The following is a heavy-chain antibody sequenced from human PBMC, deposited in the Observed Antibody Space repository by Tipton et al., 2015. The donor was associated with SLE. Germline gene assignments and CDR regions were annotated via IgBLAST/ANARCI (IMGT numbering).Heavy chain of an antibody. Sequence: TLSLTCAVYGGSISSYYWSWIRQPPGKGLEWIGYIYYSGSTNYSGSTNYNPSLKSRVTISLDTSKSQFSLKLSSVTAADTAVYYCARGGVLGFHPSAFDIWGQGTMVTVSS. CDR1: GGSISSYY. CDR2: IYYSGSTNYSGST. V-gene: IGHV4-59*01. CDR3: ARGGVLGFHPSAFDI. J-gene: IGHJ3*02. D-gene: IGHD3-10*01.